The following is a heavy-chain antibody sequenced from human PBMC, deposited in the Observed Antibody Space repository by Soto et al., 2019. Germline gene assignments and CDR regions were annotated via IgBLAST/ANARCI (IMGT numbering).Heavy chain of an antibody. CDR2: IHNTGNT. J-gene: IGHJ4*02. CDR1: GDSISSYY. Sequence: QVQLQESGPGLVKSSETLSLTCTVSGDSISSYYWSWIRQPPGKGLEWMGHIHNTGNTAYNPSLKSRVAISIDTSKNQFSLNLTSVTAADTAVYYCARGDGHNFWWGQGTLVTVSS. CDR3: ARGDGHNFW. V-gene: IGHV4-59*01.